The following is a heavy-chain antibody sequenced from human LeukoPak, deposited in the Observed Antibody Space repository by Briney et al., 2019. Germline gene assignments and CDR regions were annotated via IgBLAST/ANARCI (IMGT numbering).Heavy chain of an antibody. J-gene: IGHJ6*02. CDR1: GGTFSSYA. CDR2: IIPIFGTA. Sequence: ASVKVSCKASGGTFSSYAISWVRQAPGQGLEWMGGIIPIFGTANYAQKFQGRVTITADESTSTAYMELNSLRSEDTAVYYCARLNLYGSGEVNYYYYGMDVWGQGTTVTVSS. D-gene: IGHD3-10*01. CDR3: ARLNLYGSGEVNYYYYGMDV. V-gene: IGHV1-69*01.